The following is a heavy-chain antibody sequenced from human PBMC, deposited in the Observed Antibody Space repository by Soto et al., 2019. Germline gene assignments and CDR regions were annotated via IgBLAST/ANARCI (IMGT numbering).Heavy chain of an antibody. Sequence: GESLKISCKGSGYSFTSYWIGWVRQMPGKGLEWMGIIYPGDSDTRYSPSFQGQVTISADKSISTAYLQWSSLKASDTAMYYCATPYSSSLYGMDVWGQGTMVTVSS. CDR3: ATPYSSSLYGMDV. CDR2: IYPGDSDT. D-gene: IGHD6-13*01. V-gene: IGHV5-51*01. J-gene: IGHJ6*02. CDR1: GYSFTSYW.